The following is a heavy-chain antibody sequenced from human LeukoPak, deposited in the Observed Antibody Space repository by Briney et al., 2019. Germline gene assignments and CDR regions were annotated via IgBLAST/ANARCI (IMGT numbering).Heavy chain of an antibody. V-gene: IGHV3-33*01. Sequence: PGGSLRLSCAASGFTFSSYGMHWVRQAPGKGLEWVAVIWYDGSNKYYADSVKGRFTISRDNSKNTLYLQMNSLRAEDTAVYYCARDTEGYGDYGWFDPWGQGTLITVSS. CDR2: IWYDGSNK. D-gene: IGHD4-17*01. CDR3: ARDTEGYGDYGWFDP. J-gene: IGHJ5*02. CDR1: GFTFSSYG.